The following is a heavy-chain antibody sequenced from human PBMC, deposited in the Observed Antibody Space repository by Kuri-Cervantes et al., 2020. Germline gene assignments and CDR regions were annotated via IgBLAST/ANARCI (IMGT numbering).Heavy chain of an antibody. Sequence: SGPTLVKPTETLTLTCTVSGFSLSNARMGVSWIRQPPGKALEWLAHIFSNDEKSYSTSLKSRLTISKDTSKNQVVLTMTNMDPVDTATYYCAHIDYYDSRERSPHAFDIWGQGTMVTVSS. CDR2: IFSNDEK. V-gene: IGHV2-26*01. CDR3: AHIDYYDSRERSPHAFDI. CDR1: GFSLSNARMG. D-gene: IGHD3-22*01. J-gene: IGHJ3*02.